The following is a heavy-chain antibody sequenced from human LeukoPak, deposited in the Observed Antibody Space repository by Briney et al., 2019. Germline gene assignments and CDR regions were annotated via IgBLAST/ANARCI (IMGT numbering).Heavy chain of an antibody. J-gene: IGHJ4*02. V-gene: IGHV6-1*01. Sequence: SQTLSLTCAISGDSVSTNSVAWNWIRQSPSRGLEWLGRTSYRSKWYNDYAVSVKSRITITPDTSKNQFSLKLSSVTAADTAVYYCARTLYSPFYYFDYWGQGTLVTVSS. CDR2: TSYRSKWYN. D-gene: IGHD6-13*01. CDR3: ARTLYSPFYYFDY. CDR1: GDSVSTNSVA.